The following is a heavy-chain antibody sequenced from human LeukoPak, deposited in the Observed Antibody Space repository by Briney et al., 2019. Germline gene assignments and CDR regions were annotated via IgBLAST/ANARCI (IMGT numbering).Heavy chain of an antibody. Sequence: SETLSLTCAVYGGSFSGYYWSWIRQPPGKGLEWIGEINHSGSTNYNPSLKSRVTISVDTSKNQFSLKLSSVTAADTAVYYCARALYCGGDCYPEFDYWGQGTLVTVSS. V-gene: IGHV4-34*01. CDR1: GGSFSGYY. CDR2: INHSGST. CDR3: ARALYCGGDCYPEFDY. D-gene: IGHD2-21*02. J-gene: IGHJ4*02.